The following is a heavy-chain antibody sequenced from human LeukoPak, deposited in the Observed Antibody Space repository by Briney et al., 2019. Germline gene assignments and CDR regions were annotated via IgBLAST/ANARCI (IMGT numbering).Heavy chain of an antibody. V-gene: IGHV4-61*02. Sequence: PSQTLSLTCTVSGGSISSSSYSWSWIRQPAGKGLEWIGRIYTSGSTNYNPSLKSRVTISDTSKNQFSLKLSSVTAADTAVYYCARELSYSSSSRGWFDPWGQGTLVTVSS. CDR2: IYTSGST. D-gene: IGHD6-6*01. CDR1: GGSISSSSYS. CDR3: ARELSYSSSSRGWFDP. J-gene: IGHJ5*02.